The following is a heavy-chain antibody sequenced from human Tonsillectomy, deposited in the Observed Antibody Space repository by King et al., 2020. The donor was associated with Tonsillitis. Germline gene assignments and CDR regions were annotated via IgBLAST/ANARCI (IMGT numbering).Heavy chain of an antibody. CDR3: AREIRITIFGVVKKGYYFDY. D-gene: IGHD3-3*01. V-gene: IGHV3-30-3*01. CDR2: ISYDGSNK. Sequence: VQLVESGGGVVQPGRSLRLSCAASGFTFSSYAMHWVRQAPGKGLEWVAVISYDGSNKYYADSVKGRFTISRDNSKNTLYLQMNSLRAEDTAVYYCAREIRITIFGVVKKGYYFDYWGQGTLVTVSS. CDR1: GFTFSSYA. J-gene: IGHJ4*02.